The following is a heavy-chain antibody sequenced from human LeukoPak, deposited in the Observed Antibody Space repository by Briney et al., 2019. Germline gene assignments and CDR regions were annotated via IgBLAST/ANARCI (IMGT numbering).Heavy chain of an antibody. V-gene: IGHV4-31*03. Sequence: PSQTLSLTCTVSGGSISSGDYYWSWIRQHPGKGQEWIGNIYSGSTYYNPSLKSRVTISVDTSKSQFSLKLSSVTAADTAVYYCAREGYDSSYYYYLDYWGQGTLVTVSS. CDR3: AREGYDSSYYYYLDY. D-gene: IGHD3-22*01. CDR1: GGSISSGDYY. J-gene: IGHJ4*02. CDR2: IYSGST.